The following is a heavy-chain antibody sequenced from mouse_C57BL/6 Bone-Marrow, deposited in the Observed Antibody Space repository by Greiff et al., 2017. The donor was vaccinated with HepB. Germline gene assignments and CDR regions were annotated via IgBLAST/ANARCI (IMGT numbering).Heavy chain of an antibody. CDR3: AKSPNYYGSSRSWFAY. Sequence: VQLQQSGPELVKPGASVKLSCKASGYTFTSYDINWVKQRPGQGLEWIGWIYPRDGSTKYNEKFKGKATLTVDTSSSTAYMARHSLTSEDSAVYFFAKSPNYYGSSRSWFAYWGQGTLVTVSA. CDR1: GYTFTSYD. CDR2: IYPRDGST. D-gene: IGHD1-1*01. V-gene: IGHV1-85*01. J-gene: IGHJ3*01.